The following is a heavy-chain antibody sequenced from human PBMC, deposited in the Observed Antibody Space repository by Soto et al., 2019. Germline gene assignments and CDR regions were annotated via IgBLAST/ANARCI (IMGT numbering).Heavy chain of an antibody. V-gene: IGHV4-4*02. Sequence: SETLSLTCAVSSGSISSSNWWSWVRQPPGKGLEWIGEIYHSGSTNYNPSLKSRVTISVDKSKNQFSLKLSSVTAADTAVYYCASRDPSFDYFDYWGQGTLVTVSS. CDR1: SGSISSSNW. CDR3: ASRDPSFDYFDY. J-gene: IGHJ4*02. CDR2: IYHSGST.